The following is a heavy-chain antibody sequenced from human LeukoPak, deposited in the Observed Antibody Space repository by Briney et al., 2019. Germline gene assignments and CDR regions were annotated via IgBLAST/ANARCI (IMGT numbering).Heavy chain of an antibody. CDR2: ISSSSSYI. Sequence: GGSLRLSCAASGFTFSRYSMNWVRQAPGKGLEWVSCISSSSSYIYYANSVKGRFTISRDNAKNSLYLQMNSLRAEDTAVYYCARDRGVAPQLWTDLDHWGQGTLVTVSS. CDR1: GFTFSRYS. J-gene: IGHJ4*02. D-gene: IGHD5-18*01. V-gene: IGHV3-21*01. CDR3: ARDRGVAPQLWTDLDH.